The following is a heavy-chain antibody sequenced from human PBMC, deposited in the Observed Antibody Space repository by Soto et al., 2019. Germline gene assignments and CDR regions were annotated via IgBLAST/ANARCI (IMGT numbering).Heavy chain of an antibody. V-gene: IGHV4-34*01. J-gene: IGHJ4*02. Sequence: QVQLQQWGAGLLKPSETLSLTCAVYGGSFSGYYWSWIRQPPGKGLEWIGEINHSGSTNYNPSLKSRVTISVDTSKNQFSLKLSSVTAADTAVYYCARGPSSCWYPHPFFGYWGQGTLVTVSS. D-gene: IGHD6-19*01. CDR3: ARGPSSCWYPHPFFGY. CDR1: GGSFSGYY. CDR2: INHSGST.